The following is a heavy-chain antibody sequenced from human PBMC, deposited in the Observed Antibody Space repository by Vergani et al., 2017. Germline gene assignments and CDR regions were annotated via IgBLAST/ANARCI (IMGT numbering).Heavy chain of an antibody. V-gene: IGHV3-23*04. J-gene: IGHJ4*02. CDR2: ISGSGGST. D-gene: IGHD6-13*01. CDR1: GFTFSSYA. CDR3: AKAGSSWYPLYYFDY. Sequence: VQLVESGGGVVQPGRSLRLSCAASGFTFSSYAMSWVRQAPGKGLEWVSTISGSGGSTYYADSVKGRFTISRDNSKNTLYLQMNSLSAEDTALYYCAKAGSSWYPLYYFDYWGQGTLVTVSS.